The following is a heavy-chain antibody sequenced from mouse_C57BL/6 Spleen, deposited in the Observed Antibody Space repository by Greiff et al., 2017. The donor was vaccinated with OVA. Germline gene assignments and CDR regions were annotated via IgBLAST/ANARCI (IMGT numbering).Heavy chain of an antibody. CDR1: GYTFTDYE. CDR3: TRDYYYGSSHPGFAY. CDR2: IDPETGGT. J-gene: IGHJ3*01. D-gene: IGHD1-1*01. Sequence: QVHVKQSGAELVRPGASVTLSCKASGYTFTDYEMHWVKQTPVHGLEWIGAIDPETGGTAYNQKFKGKAILTADKSSSTAYMELRSLTSEDSAVYYCTRDYYYGSSHPGFAYWGQGTLVTVSA. V-gene: IGHV1-15*01.